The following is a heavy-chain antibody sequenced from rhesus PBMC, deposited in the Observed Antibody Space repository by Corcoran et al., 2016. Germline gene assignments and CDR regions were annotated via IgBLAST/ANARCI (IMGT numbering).Heavy chain of an antibody. CDR1: GGSISSGYG. Sequence: QLQLQESGPGLVKPSETLSLTCAVSGGSISSGYGCSWIRPPPGKGLEWIGNVFETIGRTNYTPALKSRVTISKDTSKNHVSMKLSSVTVADTAVYYCARRVGSGWFDYWGQGVLVTVSS. V-gene: IGHV4-127*01. D-gene: IGHD6-31*01. CDR2: VFETIGRT. J-gene: IGHJ4*01. CDR3: ARRVGSGWFDY.